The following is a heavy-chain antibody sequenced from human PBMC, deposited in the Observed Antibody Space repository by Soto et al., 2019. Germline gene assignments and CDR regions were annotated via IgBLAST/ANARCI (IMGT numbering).Heavy chain of an antibody. J-gene: IGHJ4*02. D-gene: IGHD3-3*02. Sequence: EVQLLESGGGLVQPGGSLVLSCAASGFTFSSYAMTWVRQAPGKGLEWVSSISGGGNDAYYADSVKGRFTISRDNSKNTLYLQMTSLRADDTAGYYCARSLFLASTDTEPFDYCGQGTLVTGAS. CDR1: GFTFSSYA. V-gene: IGHV3-23*01. CDR3: ARSLFLASTDTEPFDY. CDR2: ISGGGNDA.